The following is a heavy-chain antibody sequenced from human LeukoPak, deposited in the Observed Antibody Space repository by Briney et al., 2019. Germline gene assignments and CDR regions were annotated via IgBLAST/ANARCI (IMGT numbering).Heavy chain of an antibody. CDR1: GFTFSSYW. Sequence: SGGSLRLSCAASGFTFSSYWMNWARQAPGKGLEWVASINHNGNVNYYVDSVKGRFTISRDNAKNSLYLQMSNLRAEDTAVYYCARDRYGSGSLWGQGTLVTVSS. CDR2: INHNGNVN. CDR3: ARDRYGSGSL. D-gene: IGHD3-10*01. V-gene: IGHV3-7*03. J-gene: IGHJ4*02.